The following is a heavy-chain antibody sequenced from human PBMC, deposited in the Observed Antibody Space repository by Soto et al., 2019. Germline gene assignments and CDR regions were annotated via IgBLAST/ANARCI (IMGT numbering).Heavy chain of an antibody. CDR1: GGAFSGYY. CDR3: ARGLSTGAIKWFDP. CDR2: ISHSGTT. D-gene: IGHD2-2*01. Sequence: PSETLSLTCAGYGGAFSGYYWSWIRKPPGKRLEWIGEISHSGTTYYIPSLKSRVTISIDRPKNQFSLKLTSVTAADTAFYYCARGLSTGAIKWFDPWGQGTLVNVS. J-gene: IGHJ5*02. V-gene: IGHV4-34*01.